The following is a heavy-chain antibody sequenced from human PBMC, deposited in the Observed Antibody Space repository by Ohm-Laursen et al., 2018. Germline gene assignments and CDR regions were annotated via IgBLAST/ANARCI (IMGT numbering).Heavy chain of an antibody. D-gene: IGHD6-13*01. CDR1: GFTFDDYA. V-gene: IGHV3-9*01. Sequence: SLRLSCAAPGFTFDDYAMHWVRQAPGKGLEWVSGISWNSGSIGYADSVKGRFIISRDNAKNSLYLQMNSLRAEDTALYYCAKGAYSSNLFDYWGQGTLVTVSS. CDR2: ISWNSGSI. J-gene: IGHJ4*02. CDR3: AKGAYSSNLFDY.